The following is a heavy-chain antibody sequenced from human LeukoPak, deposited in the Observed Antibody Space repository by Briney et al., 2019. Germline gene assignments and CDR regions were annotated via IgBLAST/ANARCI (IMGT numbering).Heavy chain of an antibody. CDR3: ARDRPRIDILTGYYKSHDY. CDR2: INPSGGST. V-gene: IGHV1-46*01. D-gene: IGHD3-9*01. J-gene: IGHJ4*02. Sequence: ASVKVSCKASGYTFTSYYMHWVRQAPGQGLEWMGIINPSGGSTSYAQKLQGRVTMTTDTSTSTAYMELRSLRSDDTAVYYCARDRPRIDILTGYYKSHDYWGQGTLVTVSS. CDR1: GYTFTSYY.